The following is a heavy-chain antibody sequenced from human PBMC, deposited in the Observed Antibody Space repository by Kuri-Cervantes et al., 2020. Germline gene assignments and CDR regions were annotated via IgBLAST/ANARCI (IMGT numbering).Heavy chain of an antibody. CDR3: ARVRDDCSSTSCYLFDY. Sequence: SETLSLTCTVSGGSISSGDYYWSWIRQPPGKSLEWIGYIYYSGSTYYNPSLKSRVTISVDTSKNQFSLKLSSVTAADTAVYYCARVRDDCSSTSCYLFDYWGQGTLVTVSS. D-gene: IGHD2-2*01. CDR2: IYYSGST. CDR1: GGSISSGDYY. J-gene: IGHJ4*02. V-gene: IGHV4-30-4*01.